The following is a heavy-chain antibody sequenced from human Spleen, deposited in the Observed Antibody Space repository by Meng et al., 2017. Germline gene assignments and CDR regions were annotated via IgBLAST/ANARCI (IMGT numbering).Heavy chain of an antibody. CDR1: GGSISTRDW. D-gene: IGHD1-14*01. CDR2: IYHSGRA. V-gene: IGHV4-4*02. CDR3: ARNLVGSSLDY. J-gene: IGHJ4*02. Sequence: QGQLQESGPGLVKPSGTLSLTGAVSGGSISTRDWWTWVRQPPGKGLEWIGEIYHSGRANYIPTLKSRVTISVDKSKNQFSLDLRSVIAADTAVYFCARNLVGSSLDYWGQGTLVTVSS.